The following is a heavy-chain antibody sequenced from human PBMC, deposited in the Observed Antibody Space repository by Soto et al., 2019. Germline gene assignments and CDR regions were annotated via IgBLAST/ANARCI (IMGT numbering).Heavy chain of an antibody. Sequence: GASVKVSCKASGYTFSDYYIHWVRQAPGQGLEWMGIINPNDGSTFYAENFHDRVTMTRDTSTNTVYMDLSSLTSEDTAMYYCGKDTGSGYYALDFWGQGTMVT. CDR1: GYTFSDYY. CDR3: GKDTGSGYYALDF. CDR2: INPNDGST. V-gene: IGHV1-46*01. J-gene: IGHJ3*01. D-gene: IGHD6-19*01.